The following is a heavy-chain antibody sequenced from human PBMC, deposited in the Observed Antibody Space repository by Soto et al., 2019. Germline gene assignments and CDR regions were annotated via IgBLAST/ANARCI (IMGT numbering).Heavy chain of an antibody. CDR2: VYPGDSDT. J-gene: IGHJ6*02. Sequence: PRGSLKISCKASGYIFTDFWIGWVRQMPGKGLEWMGLVYPGDSDTKYRPSFQGQVTISADKSITTAYLQWNSLKASDTAIYYCARPLSVPSTSGAYYYYGVDVWGQGTTATVSS. CDR1: GYIFTDFW. V-gene: IGHV5-51*01. D-gene: IGHD2-2*01. CDR3: ARPLSVPSTSGAYYYYGVDV.